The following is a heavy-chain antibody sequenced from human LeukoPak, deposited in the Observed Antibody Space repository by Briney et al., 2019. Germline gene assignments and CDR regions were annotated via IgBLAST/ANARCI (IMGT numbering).Heavy chain of an antibody. Sequence: SETLSLTCAVYGGSFSGHYWTWIRQPPGKGLQWIGEVNDRGSTNYNPSLKSRLTISEDKSKKQFSLRLPSVTAADTAVYYCARGVVSGRFRDYYYYMDVWGKGTTVTVSS. CDR3: ARGVVSGRFRDYYYYMDV. CDR1: GGSFSGHY. CDR2: VNDRGST. J-gene: IGHJ6*03. D-gene: IGHD1-14*01. V-gene: IGHV4-34*01.